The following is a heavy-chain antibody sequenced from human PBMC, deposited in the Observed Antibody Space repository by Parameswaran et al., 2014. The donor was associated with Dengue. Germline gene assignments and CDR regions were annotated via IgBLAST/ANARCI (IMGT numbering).Heavy chain of an antibody. V-gene: IGHV1-46*01. Sequence: WVRQAPGQGLEWMGIINSSGGGTTYAQKFQGRVTMTRDTSTSTVYMELSNLRSDDTAVYYCARDDYHHYYGMDVWGQGTTVTVSS. CDR2: INSSGGGT. J-gene: IGHJ6*02. CDR3: ARDDYHHYYGMDV. D-gene: IGHD3-16*01.